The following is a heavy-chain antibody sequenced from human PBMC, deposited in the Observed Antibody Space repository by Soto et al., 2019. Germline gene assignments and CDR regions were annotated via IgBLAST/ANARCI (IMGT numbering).Heavy chain of an antibody. J-gene: IGHJ4*02. V-gene: IGHV1-8*01. D-gene: IGHD1-1*01. CDR1: GYTFTSYD. CDR3: ARRAETNGWNGFGADKYYFDF. CDR2: MNPNTGNS. Sequence: QVQLVQSGAEVRKPGASVKVSCEASGYTFTSYDIYWVRQATGQGLEWMRWMNPNTGNSGYAQKFQGRVTMTSDTSISTAHMELSSLRSEDTAVYYCARRAETNGWNGFGADKYYFDFWGQGTLVTVSS.